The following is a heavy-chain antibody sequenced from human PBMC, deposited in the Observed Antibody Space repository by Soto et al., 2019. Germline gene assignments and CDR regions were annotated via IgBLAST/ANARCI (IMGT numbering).Heavy chain of an antibody. J-gene: IGHJ6*02. D-gene: IGHD5-12*01. V-gene: IGHV5-51*01. CDR2: IYPGDSDT. CDR3: ARHPPQWLRPIGMDV. Sequence: RGESVKSAGKGSGYSFTIYCIGWVLQMPGKGLEWMGIIYPGDSDTRYSPSFQGQVTISADKSISTAYLQWSSLKASDTAMYYCARHPPQWLRPIGMDVWGQGTTVTVSS. CDR1: GYSFTIYC.